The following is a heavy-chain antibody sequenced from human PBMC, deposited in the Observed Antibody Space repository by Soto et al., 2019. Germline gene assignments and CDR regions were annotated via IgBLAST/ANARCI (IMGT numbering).Heavy chain of an antibody. CDR3: TRGPSGDKVDY. D-gene: IGHD7-27*01. CDR1: GDSISDVNYY. CDR2: IYDGGNT. J-gene: IGHJ4*02. V-gene: IGHV4-30-4*01. Sequence: QVQLQGSGPRLVKPSQTLSLTCTVSGDSISDVNYYWSWIRQSPDKGLEWIGQIYDGGNTYSNPYPKRRVTVSLNTSKNQCSLQLSSMSAADTAVYYCTRGPSGDKVDYWGQGTLVTVSS.